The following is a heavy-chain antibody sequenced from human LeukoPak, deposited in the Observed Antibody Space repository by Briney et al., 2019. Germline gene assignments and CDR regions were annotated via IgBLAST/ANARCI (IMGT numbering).Heavy chain of an antibody. CDR1: GYSFTSYR. Sequence: GRSLKISCKGSGYSFTSYRIGWVRQMPGKGLEWMGITYPGDSDTRYSPSFQGQVTISADKSISTAYLQWSSLKASDTAMYYCARLIIAARGQAFDIWGQGTMVTVSS. CDR2: TYPGDSDT. CDR3: ARLIIAARGQAFDI. J-gene: IGHJ3*02. V-gene: IGHV5-51*03. D-gene: IGHD6-13*01.